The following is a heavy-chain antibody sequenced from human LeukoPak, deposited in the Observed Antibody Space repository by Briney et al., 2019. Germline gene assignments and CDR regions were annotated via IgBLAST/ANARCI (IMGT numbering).Heavy chain of an antibody. D-gene: IGHD2-2*01. J-gene: IGHJ5*02. CDR3: ARGGAYQLLFNPRWFDP. CDR1: GGSFSGYY. CDR2: INHSGST. V-gene: IGHV4-34*01. Sequence: SETLSLTCAVYGGSFSGYYWSWIRQPPGKGLEWIGEINHSGSTNYNPSLKRRVTISVDTSKNQFSLKLSSVTAADTAVYYCARGGAYQLLFNPRWFDPWGQGTLVTVSS.